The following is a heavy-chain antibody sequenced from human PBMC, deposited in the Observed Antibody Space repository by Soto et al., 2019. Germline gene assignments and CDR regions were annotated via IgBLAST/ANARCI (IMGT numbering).Heavy chain of an antibody. J-gene: IGHJ4*02. CDR2: MNPNSGDT. V-gene: IGHV1-8*01. Sequence: GASVKVSCKASGYTFTSSDINWVRQATGQGLEWVGWMNPNSGDTGYAQKFQGRVTMTRNTSISTAYMELSSLRSEDTAVYYCARVRYCSNGVCPYYFDYWGQGTLVTVSS. CDR1: GYTFTSSD. D-gene: IGHD2-8*01. CDR3: ARVRYCSNGVCPYYFDY.